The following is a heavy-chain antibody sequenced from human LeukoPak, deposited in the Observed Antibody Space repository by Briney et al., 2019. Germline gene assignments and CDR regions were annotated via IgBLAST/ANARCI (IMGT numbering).Heavy chain of an antibody. CDR1: VGTSCSYA. D-gene: IGHD6-19*01. Sequence: SVKVSCKASVGTSCSYAISWVRQAPGQGLEWMGRIITILGIANYAQKFQGRVTITADKSTSTAYMELSSLGSEDTAVYYCARREAVAGTHDVFDIWGQGTMVTVSS. CDR3: ARREAVAGTHDVFDI. J-gene: IGHJ3*02. CDR2: IITILGIA. V-gene: IGHV1-69*04.